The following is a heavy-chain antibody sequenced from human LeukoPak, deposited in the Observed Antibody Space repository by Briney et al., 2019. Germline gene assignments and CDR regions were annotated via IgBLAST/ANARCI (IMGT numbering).Heavy chain of an antibody. CDR2: INPNSGGT. D-gene: IGHD6-13*01. J-gene: IGHJ6*03. CDR1: GYTFTGYY. V-gene: IGHV1-2*02. Sequence: ASVKVSCKASGYTFTGYYMHWVRQAPGQGLEWMGWINPNSGGTNYAQKFQGRVTMTRDTSISTAYMELSRLRSDDTAVYYCARVTSSSWSYYYYYMDVWGKGTTVTVSS. CDR3: ARVTSSSWSYYYYYMDV.